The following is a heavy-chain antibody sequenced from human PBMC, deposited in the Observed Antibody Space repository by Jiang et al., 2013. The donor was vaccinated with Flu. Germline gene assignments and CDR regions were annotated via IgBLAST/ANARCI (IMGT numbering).Heavy chain of an antibody. CDR2: IYYSGST. D-gene: IGHD6-6*01. V-gene: IGHV4-39*07. Sequence: GLLKPSETLSLTCTVSGGSISSYSDYWGWIRQPPGKGPEWIATIYYSGSTYYNPSLKSRVTISVDMSKNQFSLKLISVTAADTAMYYCARNSSSSPWFRPWGQGTLVTVSS. CDR1: GGSISSYSDY. CDR3: ARNSSSSPWFRP. J-gene: IGHJ5*02.